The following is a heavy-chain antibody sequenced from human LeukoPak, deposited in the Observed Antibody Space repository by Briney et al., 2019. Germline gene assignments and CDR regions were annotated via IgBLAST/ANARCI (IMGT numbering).Heavy chain of an antibody. CDR1: NGSMTRDSYY. CDR2: IFYSGKT. Sequence: PSETLSLTSTVSNGSMTRDSYYWAWVRQPPGKGLEWIGTIFYSGKTCYSASLKSRVTVSLDTSKKNFSLRLTSVNAADTAGFYCARLWIGATWFDAWGQGALVTVSS. J-gene: IGHJ5*02. V-gene: IGHV4-39*02. CDR3: ARLWIGATWFDA. D-gene: IGHD2-2*03.